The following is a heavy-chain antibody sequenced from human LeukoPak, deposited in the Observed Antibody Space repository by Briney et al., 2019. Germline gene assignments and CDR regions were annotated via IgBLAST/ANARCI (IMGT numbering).Heavy chain of an antibody. CDR2: ISGSGGST. D-gene: IGHD1-26*01. Sequence: YAMSWVSQAXGXGXEWVSAISGSGGSTYYADSVKGRFTISRDNSKNTLYLQMNSLRAEDTAVYYCAKGLSEGAFDYWGQGTLVTVSS. CDR3: AKGLSEGAFDY. J-gene: IGHJ4*02. CDR1: YA. V-gene: IGHV3-23*01.